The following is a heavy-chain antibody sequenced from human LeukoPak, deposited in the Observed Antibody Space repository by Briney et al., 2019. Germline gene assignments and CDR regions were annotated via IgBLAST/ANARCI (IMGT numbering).Heavy chain of an antibody. Sequence: SQTLSLTCTVSGGSISSGIYYWSWIRQPAGKGLEWIGRIYTSGSTNYNPSLKSRVTISVDTSKNQFSLKLSSVTAADTAVYYCARGYSSGWYQDAFDIWGQGTMVTVSS. V-gene: IGHV4-61*02. CDR3: ARGYSSGWYQDAFDI. CDR1: GGSISSGIYY. J-gene: IGHJ3*02. D-gene: IGHD6-19*01. CDR2: IYTSGST.